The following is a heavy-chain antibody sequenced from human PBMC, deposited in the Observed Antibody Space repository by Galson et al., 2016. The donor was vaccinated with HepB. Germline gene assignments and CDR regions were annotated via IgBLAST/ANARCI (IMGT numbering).Heavy chain of an antibody. CDR2: ITSSSDTM. J-gene: IGHJ4*02. Sequence: SLRLSCAASGFIFSVYNINWARQAPGKGLEWIAWITSSSDTMYYADSVKGRFTISRDNAKNSLYLEMNSLRDEDTAVYSCAKDDYFRLGYWGQGTLVTVSS. CDR1: GFIFSVYN. D-gene: IGHD3-16*01. V-gene: IGHV3-48*02. CDR3: AKDDYFRLGY.